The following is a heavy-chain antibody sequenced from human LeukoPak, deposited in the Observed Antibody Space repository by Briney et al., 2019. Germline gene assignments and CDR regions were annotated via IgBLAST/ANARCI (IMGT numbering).Heavy chain of an antibody. CDR3: ARGPTPYYDFWSGYYYGYYFDY. J-gene: IGHJ4*02. D-gene: IGHD3-3*01. CDR2: MSPNSGNT. V-gene: IGHV1-8*01. Sequence: ASVKVSCKASGYTFTSYDINWVRQATGQGLEWMGWMSPNSGNTGYAQKFQGRVTMTRNTSISTAYMELSSLRSEDTAVYYCARGPTPYYDFWSGYYYGYYFDYWGQGTLVTVSS. CDR1: GYTFTSYD.